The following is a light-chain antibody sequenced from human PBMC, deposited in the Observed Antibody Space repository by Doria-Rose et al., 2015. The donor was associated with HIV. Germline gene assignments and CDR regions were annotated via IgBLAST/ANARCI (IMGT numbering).Light chain of an antibody. CDR1: QDISNS. CDR3: QQYYTTPMYT. V-gene: IGKV1-NL1*01. J-gene: IGKJ2*01. Sequence: CRASQDISNSLAWYQQIPGKASKLLVYGASRLETGVPSSFSGSGSGTDYTLTISSLQPEDFATYYCQQYYTTPMYTFGQGTQLE. CDR2: GAS.